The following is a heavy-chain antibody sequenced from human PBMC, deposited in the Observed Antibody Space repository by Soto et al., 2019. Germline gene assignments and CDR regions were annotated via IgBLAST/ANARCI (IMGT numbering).Heavy chain of an antibody. CDR1: GITYTTYA. D-gene: IGHD2-8*02. Sequence: EVQLLESGGGLVQPGGSLRLSCTASGITYTTYAMSWVRQAPGKGLEWVSTVAGNVSNRHYADFVKGRFTISRDNSKKTLSLKMNSLRAEETAVYYCAGEYLRRNSLTGIYYYYGMDVWGQGTAVTVSS. CDR3: AGEYLRRNSLTGIYYYYGMDV. J-gene: IGHJ6*02. CDR2: VAGNVSNR. V-gene: IGHV3-23*01.